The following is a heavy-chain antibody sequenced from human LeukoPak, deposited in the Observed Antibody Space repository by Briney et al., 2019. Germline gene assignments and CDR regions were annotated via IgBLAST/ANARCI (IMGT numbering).Heavy chain of an antibody. CDR2: IYYSGST. CDR1: GGSISSSSYY. J-gene: IGHJ3*02. CDR3: ARDSTVVTRSAFDI. Sequence: SETLSLTCTVSGGSISSSSYYWGWIRQPPGKGLEWIGSIYYSGSTNYNPSLKSRVTISVDTSKNQFSLKLSSVTAADTAVYYCARDSTVVTRSAFDIWGQGTMVAVSS. V-gene: IGHV4-39*07. D-gene: IGHD4-23*01.